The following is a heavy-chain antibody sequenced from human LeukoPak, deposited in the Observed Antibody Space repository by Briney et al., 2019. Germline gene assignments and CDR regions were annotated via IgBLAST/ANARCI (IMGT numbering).Heavy chain of an antibody. CDR1: GFTVSSHY. D-gene: IGHD2-2*02. CDR2: IYSGGST. V-gene: IGHV3-66*01. J-gene: IGHJ4*02. Sequence: GGSLRLSCAASGFTVSSHYMSWVRQAPGKGLEWVSIIYSGGSTCSADSVKGRFTISRDNSKNTLYLQMKSLRGEDTAVYYCARSYTPRSFDYWGQGTLVTVSS. CDR3: ARSYTPRSFDY.